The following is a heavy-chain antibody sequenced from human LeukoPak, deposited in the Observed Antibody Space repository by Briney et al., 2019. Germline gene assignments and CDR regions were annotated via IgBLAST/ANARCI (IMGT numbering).Heavy chain of an antibody. CDR2: IYYSGST. Sequence: SETLSLTCTVSGGSISSSSYYWGWIRQPPGKGLEWIGSIYYSGSTYYNPSLKSRVTISVDTSKNQFSLKLSSVTAADTAVYYCSRLPLIDSSDNYWGQGTLVTVSS. CDR3: SRLPLIDSSDNY. J-gene: IGHJ4*02. CDR1: GGSISSSSYY. D-gene: IGHD3-9*01. V-gene: IGHV4-39*01.